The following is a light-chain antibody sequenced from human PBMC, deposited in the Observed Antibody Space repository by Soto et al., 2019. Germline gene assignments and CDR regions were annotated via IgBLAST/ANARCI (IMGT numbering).Light chain of an antibody. J-gene: IGLJ1*01. CDR2: LEGSGSY. V-gene: IGLV4-60*03. CDR3: AAWDDSLNDYV. Sequence: QLVLTQSSSASASLGSSVKLTCTLSSGHSSYIIAWHQQQPGKAPRYLMKLEGSGSYNKGSGVPDRFSGSSSGADRYLTISNLQSEDEADYYCAAWDDSLNDYVFGTGTKLTVL. CDR1: SGHSSYI.